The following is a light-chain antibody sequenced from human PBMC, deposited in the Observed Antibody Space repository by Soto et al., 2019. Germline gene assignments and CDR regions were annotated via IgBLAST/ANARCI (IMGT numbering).Light chain of an antibody. CDR1: SGSVSTSYY. Sequence: QTVVTQEPSFSVSPGVTVTLTCGLSSGSVSTSYYPSWYQQTPGQTPRTLIFSTNTRSSGVPDRFSGSILGNKAALTITGAQADDESDYYCVLYMGRGIWVFGGGTKLTVL. J-gene: IGLJ3*02. CDR3: VLYMGRGIWV. V-gene: IGLV8-61*01. CDR2: STN.